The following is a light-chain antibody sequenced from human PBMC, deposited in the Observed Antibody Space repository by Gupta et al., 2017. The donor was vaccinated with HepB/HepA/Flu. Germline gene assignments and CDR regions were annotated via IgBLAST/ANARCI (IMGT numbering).Light chain of an antibody. V-gene: IGKV3-20*01. J-gene: IGKJ4*01. Sequence: IVLTQSPGTLSLSPMERATLCCRASESVTSKYLAWYQPKPCQAPSRLIYGASRRATGSPGRFSGSGSGSDVTRSISSLEPEDVAVYYCQQHGTQPLTFGEGTKVEIK. CDR3: QQHGTQPLT. CDR1: ESVTSKY. CDR2: GAS.